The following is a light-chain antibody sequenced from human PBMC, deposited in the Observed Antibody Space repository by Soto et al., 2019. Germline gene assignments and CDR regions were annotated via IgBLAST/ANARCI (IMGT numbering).Light chain of an antibody. Sequence: DIQMTQSPSTLSAFVGDRVTITCRASQSVSSWLAWYQQKPGKAPKLLVYQASTLESGVPLRFSGSGSGTEFTLTISSLEPEDFAVYYCQQRGNWPLTFGGGTKVDI. J-gene: IGKJ4*01. CDR1: QSVSSW. CDR3: QQRGNWPLT. CDR2: QAS. V-gene: IGKV1-5*03.